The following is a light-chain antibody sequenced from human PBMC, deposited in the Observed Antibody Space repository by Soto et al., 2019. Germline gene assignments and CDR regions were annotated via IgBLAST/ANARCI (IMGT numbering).Light chain of an antibody. CDR1: QSISDW. V-gene: IGKV1-5*03. J-gene: IGKJ2*01. CDR2: KAS. CDR3: QQYNTSPYT. Sequence: DIQMTQSPSTLSASVGDRVTITCRASQSISDWLAWYQQKVGKAPKLLIYKASSLESGVPSRFSGSGSGTEFTLTISSLQPDDFATYFCQQYNTSPYTFGQGTKLEIK.